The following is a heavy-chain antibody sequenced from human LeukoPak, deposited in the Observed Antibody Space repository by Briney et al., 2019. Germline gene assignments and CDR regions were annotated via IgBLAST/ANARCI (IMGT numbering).Heavy chain of an antibody. J-gene: IGHJ4*02. V-gene: IGHV3-21*01. CDR2: ISSSSSYI. CDR3: ASSGLGYDILTGYYPVDY. D-gene: IGHD3-9*01. CDR1: GFTFSSYS. Sequence: GGSLRLSCAASGFTFSSYSMNLVRQAPGKGLEWVSSISSSSSYIYYADSVKGRFTISRDNAKNSLYLQMNSLRAEDTAVYYCASSGLGYDILTGYYPVDYWGQGTLVTVSS.